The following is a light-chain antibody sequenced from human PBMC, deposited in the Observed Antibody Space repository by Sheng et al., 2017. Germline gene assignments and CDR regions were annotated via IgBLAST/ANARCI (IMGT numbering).Light chain of an antibody. CDR1: QSISSL. Sequence: DIQMTQSASTLSASVGDRVSITCRASQSISSLMAWFQQQPGKAPKLLIYGASTLQSGVPSRFSSSGSGTQFTLTISSLQPDDSATYYCQQYSNDWRFGQGTKVEIK. J-gene: IGKJ1*01. CDR2: GAS. V-gene: IGKV1-5*03. CDR3: QQYSNDWR.